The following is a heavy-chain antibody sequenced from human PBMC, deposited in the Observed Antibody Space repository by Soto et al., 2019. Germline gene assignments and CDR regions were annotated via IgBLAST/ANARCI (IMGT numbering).Heavy chain of an antibody. CDR1: GYTFTSYY. D-gene: IGHD3-9*01. CDR3: TRGTVLRYFDWLLPDFDY. CDR2: IDPSGGST. Sequence: QVQLVQFGAEVKKPGASVKVSCKASGYTFTSYYIHWVRQAPGQGLEWVGIIDPSGGSTTYAQKFQGRVTMTRDTSTSTVYMELSSLRSEDTAVYYCTRGTVLRYFDWLLPDFDYWGQGTLATVSS. J-gene: IGHJ4*02. V-gene: IGHV1-46*03.